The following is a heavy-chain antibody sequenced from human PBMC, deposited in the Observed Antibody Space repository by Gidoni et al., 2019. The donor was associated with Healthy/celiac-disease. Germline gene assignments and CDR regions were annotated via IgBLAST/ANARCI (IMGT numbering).Heavy chain of an antibody. Sequence: QVQLVESGGGVVQPGRSLRLSCAASGFTFSSYGLHWVRQAPGKGLEWVAVISYDGSNKYYADSVKGRFTISRDNSKNTLYLQMNSLRAEDTAVYYCAKRLGDFECGGTGSIRGGCYYGMDVWGQGTTVTVSS. D-gene: IGHD2-21*01. CDR2: ISYDGSNK. CDR3: AKRLGDFECGGTGSIRGGCYYGMDV. V-gene: IGHV3-30*18. J-gene: IGHJ6*02. CDR1: GFTFSSYG.